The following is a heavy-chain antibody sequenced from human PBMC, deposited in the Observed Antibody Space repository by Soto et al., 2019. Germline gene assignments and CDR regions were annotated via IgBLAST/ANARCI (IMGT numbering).Heavy chain of an antibody. CDR1: GGSISSGGYS. CDR2: IYHSGST. CDR3: ARARGGCLGSHGMDV. J-gene: IGHJ6*02. D-gene: IGHD3-16*01. V-gene: IGHV4-30-2*01. Sequence: QLQLQESGSGLVKPSQTLSLICAVSGGSISSGGYSWSWIRQPPGKGLEWIGYIYHSGSTYYNPSLKSRVTIAVDRSKNQFSRKLSSVTAADTAGYYWARARGGCLGSHGMDVWGQGTTVTVSS.